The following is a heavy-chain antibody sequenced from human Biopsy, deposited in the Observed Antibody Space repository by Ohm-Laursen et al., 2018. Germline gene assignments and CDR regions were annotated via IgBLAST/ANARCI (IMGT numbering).Heavy chain of an antibody. D-gene: IGHD6-13*01. CDR3: ARTPILIVSAGLVYRHRRHLQGMDV. V-gene: IGHV2-70*11. CDR2: VDWDDYK. CDR1: GFSLSARGMC. Sequence: TQTLTLACSFSGFSLSARGMCVSWIRQAPGKALEWLARVDWDDYKDYSASLQTKLSISKDTSNDQVVLTVNNVDPADTATYYCARTPILIVSAGLVYRHRRHLQGMDVWGQGIAVTVS. J-gene: IGHJ6*02.